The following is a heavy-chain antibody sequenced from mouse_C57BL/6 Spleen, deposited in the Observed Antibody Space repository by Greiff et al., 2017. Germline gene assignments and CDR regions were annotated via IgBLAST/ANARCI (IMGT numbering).Heavy chain of an antibody. CDR2: IYWDDDK. V-gene: IGHV8-12*01. CDR3: ARRRDGSSSDYVDY. D-gene: IGHD1-1*01. CDR1: GFSLSTSGMG. Sequence: QVTLKESGPGILQSSQTLSLTCSFSGFSLSTSGMGVRWIRQPSGTGLEWLAHIYWDDDKRYNPSLKSLLTSSKETSRNQVFLKITSVDTAETATYYCARRRDGSSSDYVDYWGQGTTLTVSS. J-gene: IGHJ2*01.